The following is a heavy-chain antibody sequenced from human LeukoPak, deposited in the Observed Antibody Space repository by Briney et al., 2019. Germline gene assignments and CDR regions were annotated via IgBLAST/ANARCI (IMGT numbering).Heavy chain of an antibody. D-gene: IGHD2-2*01. V-gene: IGHV4-39*01. CDR3: ARRPEYCSSTSCLGYYYYYMDV. Sequence: PSETLSLTCTVSGGSISSSSYYWGWSRQPPGKGLEWIGSIYYSGSTYYNPSLKSRVTISVDTSKNQFSLKLSSVTAADTAVYYCARRPEYCSSTSCLGYYYYYMDVWGKGTTVTVSS. J-gene: IGHJ6*03. CDR2: IYYSGST. CDR1: GGSISSSSYY.